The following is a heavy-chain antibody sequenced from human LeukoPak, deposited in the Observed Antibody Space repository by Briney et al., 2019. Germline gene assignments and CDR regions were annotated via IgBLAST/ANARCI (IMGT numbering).Heavy chain of an antibody. CDR3: ARSYIGSSYYGSGSYSPFDS. D-gene: IGHD3-10*01. CDR2: IDPSGGST. J-gene: IGHJ4*02. Sequence: ASVKVSCKASVHTFTSYYMHWVRQAPGQGLEWMGIIDPSGGSTTYAQKFQGRVTLTRDTSTSTVYMELSSLRSEDTAVYYCARSYIGSSYYGSGSYSPFDSWGQGTLVTASS. CDR1: VHTFTSYY. V-gene: IGHV1-46*01.